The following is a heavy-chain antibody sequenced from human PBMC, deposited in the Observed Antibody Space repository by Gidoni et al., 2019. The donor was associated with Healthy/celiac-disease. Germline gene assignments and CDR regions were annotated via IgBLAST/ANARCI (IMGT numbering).Heavy chain of an antibody. Sequence: QVQLVESGGGVVQPGRCLRRSCAAAGLTFISYGMHWGRQGPGKGLEVVAVISYDESNKYYADAVKGRFTISRDNSKNTLYLQMNSLSAEDTAVYYCAKDRVVVPAANWFDPWGQGTLVTVSS. D-gene: IGHD2-2*01. CDR2: ISYDESNK. J-gene: IGHJ5*02. V-gene: IGHV3-30*18. CDR1: GLTFISYG. CDR3: AKDRVVVPAANWFDP.